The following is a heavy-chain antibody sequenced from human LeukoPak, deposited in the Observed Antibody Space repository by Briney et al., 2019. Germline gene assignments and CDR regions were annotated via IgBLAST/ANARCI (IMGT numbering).Heavy chain of an antibody. CDR2: IYYSGST. CDR1: GGSFSDYY. CDR3: ARGGEYDSSGYPFNAFDI. J-gene: IGHJ3*02. D-gene: IGHD3-22*01. Sequence: SETLSLTCAVYGGSFSDYYWSWIRQHPGKGLEWIGYIYYSGSTYYNPSLKSRVTISVDTSKNQFSLKLSSVTAADTAVYYCARGGEYDSSGYPFNAFDIWGQGTMVTVSS. V-gene: IGHV4-31*11.